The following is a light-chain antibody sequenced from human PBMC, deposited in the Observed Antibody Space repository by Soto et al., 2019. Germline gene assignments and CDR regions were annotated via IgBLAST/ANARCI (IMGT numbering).Light chain of an antibody. CDR3: QQYAGSPRT. CDR2: DAS. V-gene: IGKV3-20*01. J-gene: IGKJ1*01. CDR1: QFVSSNS. Sequence: EIVLTQSPGTLSLSPGERATLSCRASQFVSSNSLAWYQQKRGQAPRPLIHDASSRATGIPDRFSGSGSGTDFTLTISRLEPEDFAVYYCQQYAGSPRTFGQGTKVDIK.